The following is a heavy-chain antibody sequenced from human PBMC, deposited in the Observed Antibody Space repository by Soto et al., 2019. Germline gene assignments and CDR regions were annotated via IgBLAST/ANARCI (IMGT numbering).Heavy chain of an antibody. CDR1: GFTFSSYA. V-gene: IGHV3-23*01. D-gene: IGHD1-7*01. CDR3: TKIPELRIFAY. Sequence: GGSLRLSCAASGFTFSSYAMSWVRQAPGKGLEWVSAISGSGGSTYYADSVKGRFAISRDNSKNTLYLQMNSLRAEDTAVYYCTKIPELRIFAYWGRGSMFTISS. CDR2: ISGSGGST. J-gene: IGHJ4*01.